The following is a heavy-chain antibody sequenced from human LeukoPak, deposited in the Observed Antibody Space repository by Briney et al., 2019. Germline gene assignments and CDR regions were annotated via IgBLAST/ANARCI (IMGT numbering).Heavy chain of an antibody. V-gene: IGHV4-59*01. CDR1: GGSISSYY. J-gene: IGHJ3*02. CDR2: IYYSGST. D-gene: IGHD5-24*01. CDR3: ARDRDGYNYAFDI. Sequence: SETLSLTCSVSGGSISSYYWSWIRQPPGKGLEWIGYIYYSGSTNYNPSLKSRVTISVDPSKNQFSLKLSSVTAADTAVYYCARDRDGYNYAFDIWGQGTMVTVSS.